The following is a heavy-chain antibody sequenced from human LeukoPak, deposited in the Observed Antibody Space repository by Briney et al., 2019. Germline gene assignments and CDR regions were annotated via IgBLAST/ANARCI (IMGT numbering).Heavy chain of an antibody. V-gene: IGHV4-59*08. J-gene: IGHJ4*02. D-gene: IGHD1-26*01. CDR1: GGSISSSY. Sequence: SETLSLTCTVSGGSISSSYWSWIRQPPGKGLEWIGYIYYSGSTNYNPSLKSRVTISVDTSKNQFSLKLSSVTAADTAVYFCARHGASGSYLYYFDYWGQGTLVTVSS. CDR3: ARHGASGSYLYYFDY. CDR2: IYYSGST.